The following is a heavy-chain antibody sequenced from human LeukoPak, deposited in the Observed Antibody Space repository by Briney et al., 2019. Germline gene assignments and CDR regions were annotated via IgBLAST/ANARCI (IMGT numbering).Heavy chain of an antibody. V-gene: IGHV3-23*01. CDR3: AKEGRLTVAAVVVENYFDY. CDR1: GFTFSRSA. J-gene: IGHJ4*02. Sequence: GGSLRLSCAASGFTFSRSAMSWVRQAPEKGLEWVSGISGNGGHTYYTDSVKGRFTISRDNSKTTVYLQMNSLRTEDTAVYYCAKEGRLTVAAVVVENYFDYWGQGTPVTVSA. CDR2: ISGNGGHT. D-gene: IGHD3-22*01.